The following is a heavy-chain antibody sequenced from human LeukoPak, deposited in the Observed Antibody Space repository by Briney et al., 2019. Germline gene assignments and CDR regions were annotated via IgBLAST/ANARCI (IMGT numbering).Heavy chain of an antibody. V-gene: IGHV3-11*01. CDR1: GFTFSDYY. J-gene: IGHJ4*02. CDR3: ARTISPPYSFDY. D-gene: IGHD2-21*01. CDR2: ISSSGSTI. Sequence: GGSLRLSCAASGFTFSDYYMSWIRQAPGKGLEWVSYISSSGSTIYYADSVKGRFTISRDNAKNSLYLQMNSLRAEDTAVYYWARTISPPYSFDYWGQGTLVTVSS.